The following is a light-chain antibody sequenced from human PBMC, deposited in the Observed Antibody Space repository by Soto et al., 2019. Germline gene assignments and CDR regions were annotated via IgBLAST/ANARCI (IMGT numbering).Light chain of an antibody. Sequence: DIVMTQSPDSLAVSLGERATINCKSSQSILYSPNNKNYLAWYQQKPGQPPKLLIYWASTRESGVPDRFSGSGSGTDFNLTISSLQAEDVAVYYCQQYYNAPQNFGQGTKVEL. V-gene: IGKV4-1*01. CDR2: WAS. CDR1: QSILYSPNNKNY. CDR3: QQYYNAPQN. J-gene: IGKJ1*01.